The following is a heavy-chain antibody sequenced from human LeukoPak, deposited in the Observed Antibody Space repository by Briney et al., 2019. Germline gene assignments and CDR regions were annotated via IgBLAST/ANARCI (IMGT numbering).Heavy chain of an antibody. V-gene: IGHV4-59*01. D-gene: IGHD3-10*01. CDR3: ARDASLILRGVYYYYGMDV. CDR2: IYYSGNT. Sequence: SETLSLTCTVSGGSISSYYWSWIRQPPGKGLEWIGNIYYSGNTNYSPSLKSRVTISVDTSKKQFSLKLSSVTAADTAVYYCARDASLILRGVYYYYGMDVWGQGTTVTVSS. CDR1: GGSISSYY. J-gene: IGHJ6*02.